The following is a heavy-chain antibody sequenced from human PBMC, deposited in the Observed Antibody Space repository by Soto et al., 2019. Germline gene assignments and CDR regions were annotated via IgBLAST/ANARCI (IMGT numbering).Heavy chain of an antibody. J-gene: IGHJ4*02. CDR2: ISAYNGNK. V-gene: IGHV1-18*01. Sequence: GPGVKKPGASVKVSCKASGYTFSSYGISWVRQAPGQGLEWMGWISAYNGNKNYAQKLQGRVTMTTDTSTSTADMDLRSLRSDDTAVYYCARDGPPLDYWGQGTLVTVSS. CDR1: GYTFSSYG. CDR3: ARDGPPLDY.